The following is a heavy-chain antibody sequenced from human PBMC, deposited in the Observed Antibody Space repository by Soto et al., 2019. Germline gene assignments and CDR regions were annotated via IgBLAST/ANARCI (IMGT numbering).Heavy chain of an antibody. D-gene: IGHD6-6*01. J-gene: IGHJ2*01. CDR3: ARDMDPQVGRGSSSNWYFAL. CDR2: ISAYNGNT. Sequence: ASVKVSCKASGYTFTSYGISWVRQAPGQGLEWMGWISAYNGNTNYAQKLQGRVTMTTDTSASTAYMELRSLRSDDTAVYYCARDMDPQVGRGSSSNWYFALWGRGTPVTVYS. CDR1: GYTFTSYG. V-gene: IGHV1-18*01.